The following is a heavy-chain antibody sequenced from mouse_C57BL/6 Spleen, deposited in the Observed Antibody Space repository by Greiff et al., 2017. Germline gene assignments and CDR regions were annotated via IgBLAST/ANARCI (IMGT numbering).Heavy chain of an antibody. CDR2: IFPGSGST. Sequence: QVQPQQSGPELVKPGASVKISFKASGYTFTDYYINWVKQRPGQGLEWIGWIFPGSGSTYYNEKFKGKATLTVDKSSSTAYMLLSSLTSEDAAVYFCARSGFGGSSYGYYAMDYWGQGTSVTVSS. CDR3: ARSGFGGSSYGYYAMDY. V-gene: IGHV1-75*01. CDR1: GYTFTDYY. J-gene: IGHJ4*01. D-gene: IGHD1-1*01.